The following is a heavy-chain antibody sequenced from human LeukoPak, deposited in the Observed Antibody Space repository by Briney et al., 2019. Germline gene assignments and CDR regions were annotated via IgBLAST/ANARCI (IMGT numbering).Heavy chain of an antibody. CDR2: IWYDGSNK. Sequence: GGSLRLSCAASGFTFSSYGMHWVRQAPGKGLEWVAVIWYDGSNKYYADSVKGRFTISRDNAKSSLSLQMNSLRVEDTAVYYWARDKVTYWGQGILVTVSS. CDR1: GFTFSSYG. J-gene: IGHJ4*02. CDR3: ARDKVTY. V-gene: IGHV3-33*01.